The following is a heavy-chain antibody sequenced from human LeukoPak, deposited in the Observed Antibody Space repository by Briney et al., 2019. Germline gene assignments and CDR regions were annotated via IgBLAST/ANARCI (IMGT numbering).Heavy chain of an antibody. V-gene: IGHV4-34*01. Sequence: SETLSLTCAVYGGSFSGYYWSWIRQPPGKGLEWIGEINHSGSTNYNPSLKSRVTISVDTSKNQFSLKLSSVTAADTAVYYCARAPRCNYNWNYAWFDPWGQGTLVTVSS. D-gene: IGHD1-7*01. CDR2: INHSGST. CDR1: GGSFSGYY. J-gene: IGHJ5*02. CDR3: ARAPRCNYNWNYAWFDP.